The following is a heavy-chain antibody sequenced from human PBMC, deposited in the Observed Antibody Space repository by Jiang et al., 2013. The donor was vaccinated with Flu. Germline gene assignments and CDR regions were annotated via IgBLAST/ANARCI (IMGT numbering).Heavy chain of an antibody. CDR1: GLSLSTSGEA. CDR3: ARRRDAFSGYGMDV. V-gene: IGHV2-5*01. Sequence: KPTQTLTLTCTLSGLSLSTSGEAVGWVRQPPGKALEWLAVIYWNDDKGYSPSLKSRLTISRDTSTNQVVLTVTNMDPVDTGTYYCARRRDAFSGYGMDVWGQGTTVTVSS. J-gene: IGHJ6*02. CDR2: IYWNDDK. D-gene: IGHD5-24*01.